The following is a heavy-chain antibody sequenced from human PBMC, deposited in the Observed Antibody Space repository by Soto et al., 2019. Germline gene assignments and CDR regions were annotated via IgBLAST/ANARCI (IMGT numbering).Heavy chain of an antibody. CDR1: GFTFSSYA. J-gene: IGHJ4*02. V-gene: IGHV3-23*01. D-gene: IGHD5-12*01. CDR3: AKDALPTYRGGRRGFYYFDY. CDR2: ISGSGGST. Sequence: PEGSLRLSCAASGFTFSSYAMSWVRQAPGKGLEWVSAISGSGGSTYYADSVKGRFTISRDNSKNTLYLQMNSLRAEDTAVYYCAKDALPTYRGGRRGFYYFDYWGQGTLVTVSS.